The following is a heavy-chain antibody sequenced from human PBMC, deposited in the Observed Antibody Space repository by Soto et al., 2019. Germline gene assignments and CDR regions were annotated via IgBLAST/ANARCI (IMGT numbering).Heavy chain of an antibody. J-gene: IGHJ4*02. D-gene: IGHD3-22*01. CDR1: GGTFSSYA. Sequence: SVKVSCKASGGTFSSYAISWVRQAPGQGLEWMGGIIPIFGTANYAQKFQGRVTITADESTSTAYMELSSLRSEDTAVYYCARGMRSYYDSSGYYYNYYWGQGTLVTVSS. CDR3: ARGMRSYYDSSGYYYNYY. V-gene: IGHV1-69*13. CDR2: IIPIFGTA.